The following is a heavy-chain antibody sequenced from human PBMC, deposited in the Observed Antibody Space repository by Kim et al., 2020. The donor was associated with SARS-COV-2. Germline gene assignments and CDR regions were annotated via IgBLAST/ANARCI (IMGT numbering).Heavy chain of an antibody. D-gene: IGHD3-22*01. CDR3: ARDHSSGYSVALIV. V-gene: IGHV3-48*03. CDR1: GLTFSSYE. J-gene: IGHJ4*02. Sequence: GGSPRLSCAASGLTFSSYEMNWVRQAPGKGLEWVSYISSSGSTIYYADSVKGRFTISRDNAKNSLYLQMNSLRAEDTAVYYCARDHSSGYSVALIVWGQGTPVTVSS. CDR2: ISSSGSTI.